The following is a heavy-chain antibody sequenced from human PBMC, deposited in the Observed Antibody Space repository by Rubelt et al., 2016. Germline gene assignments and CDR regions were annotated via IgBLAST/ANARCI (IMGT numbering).Heavy chain of an antibody. D-gene: IGHD6-13*01. V-gene: IGHV2-5*02. CDR1: GYSLSTSGVG. Sequence: QITLKESSPTLVKPTQTLTLTCTFSGYSLSTSGVGVGWIRQPPGKALEWLALIYWDDDKRYRQSLKSRLTITKGTSKNQVVLTKPNTDPVGTATYYCAHFDSPGMAAPAWGQGTPVTVSS. CDR3: AHFDSPGMAAPA. J-gene: IGHJ5*02. CDR2: IYWDDDK.